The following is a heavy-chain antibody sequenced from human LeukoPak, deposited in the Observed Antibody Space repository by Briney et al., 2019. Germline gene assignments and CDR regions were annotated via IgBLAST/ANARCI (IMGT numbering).Heavy chain of an antibody. J-gene: IGHJ4*01. CDR3: AKNPVXXXYPSPXXXXX. CDR1: GFTFSSYA. CDR2: ISGSGGST. D-gene: IGHD2-2*01. Sequence: GGSLRLSCAASGFTFSSYAMSWVRQAPGKGLEWVSAISGSGGSTYYADSVKGWFTISRDNSKNTLYLQMNSLRAEDTAVYYCAKNPVXXXYPSPXXXXXXXXXTLVTVSS. V-gene: IGHV3-23*01.